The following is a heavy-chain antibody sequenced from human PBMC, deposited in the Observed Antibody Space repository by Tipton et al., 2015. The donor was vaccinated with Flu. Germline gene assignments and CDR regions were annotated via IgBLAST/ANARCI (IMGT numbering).Heavy chain of an antibody. CDR2: IYHGGST. CDR3: ARGPEQWLVNPHYFDY. CDR1: GYSISSGYY. D-gene: IGHD6-19*01. J-gene: IGHJ4*01. V-gene: IGHV4-38-2*02. Sequence: LRLSCTVSGYSISSGYYWGWIRQPPGKGLEWIGSIYHGGSTYYNPSLKSRVTISVDTSKNQFSLKLSSVTAADTAVYYCARGPEQWLVNPHYFDYWGHETLVTVFS.